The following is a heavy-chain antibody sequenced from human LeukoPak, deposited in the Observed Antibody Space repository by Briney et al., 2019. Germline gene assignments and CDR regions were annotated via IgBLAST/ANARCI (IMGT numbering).Heavy chain of an antibody. CDR3: ARGTTVTERYYFDY. CDR1: GGSISSGGYS. CDR2: IYHSGST. J-gene: IGHJ4*02. Sequence: PSQTLSLTCAVSGGSISSGGYSWSWIRQPPGKGLEWIGYIYHSGSTYYNPSLKSRVTISVDRSKNQFSLKLSSVTAADTAVYYCARGTTVTERYYFDYWGQGTLVTVSS. D-gene: IGHD4-17*01. V-gene: IGHV4-30-2*01.